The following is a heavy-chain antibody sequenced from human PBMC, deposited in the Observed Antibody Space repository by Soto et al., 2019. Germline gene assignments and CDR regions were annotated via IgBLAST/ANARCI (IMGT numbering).Heavy chain of an antibody. CDR1: GFTFSSYW. D-gene: IGHD1-26*01. J-gene: IGHJ3*02. Sequence: EVQLVESGGGLVQPGGSLRLSCAASGFTFSSYWMSWVRQAPGKGLEWVANIKQDGSEKYYVDSVKGRFTISRDNAKNSLYLQMNSLRAEDTAVYYCAREGLRGWELHLSRGAGAFDIWGQGTMVTVSS. V-gene: IGHV3-7*01. CDR2: IKQDGSEK. CDR3: AREGLRGWELHLSRGAGAFDI.